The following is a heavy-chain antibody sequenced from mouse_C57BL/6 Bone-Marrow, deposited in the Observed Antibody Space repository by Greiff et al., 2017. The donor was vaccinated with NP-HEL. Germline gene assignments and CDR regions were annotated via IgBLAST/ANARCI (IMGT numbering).Heavy chain of an antibody. CDR1: GFTFSDYG. J-gene: IGHJ3*01. V-gene: IGHV5-15*01. Sequence: EVQRVESGGGLVQPGGSLKLSCAASGFTFSDYGMAWVRQAPRTGPEWVAFLSNLAYSIYYAATVTGRFTISRENAKNTLYLEMSSLRSEDTAMYYCAIIYDGYYGWFAYWGQGTLVTVSA. CDR3: AIIYDGYYGWFAY. CDR2: LSNLAYSI. D-gene: IGHD2-3*01.